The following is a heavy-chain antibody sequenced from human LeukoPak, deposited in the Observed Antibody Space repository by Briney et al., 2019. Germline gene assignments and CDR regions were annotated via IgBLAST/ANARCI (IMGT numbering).Heavy chain of an antibody. CDR2: ISAYNGNT. Sequence: GASVKVSCKASGYTFTSYGISWVRQAPGQGLEWMGWISAYNGNTNYAQKLQGRVTMTTDTSTSTAYMELRSLRSDDTAVYYCARDRGITGTTDFDYWGQGTLVTVSS. V-gene: IGHV1-18*01. D-gene: IGHD1-7*01. CDR3: ARDRGITGTTDFDY. CDR1: GYTFTSYG. J-gene: IGHJ4*02.